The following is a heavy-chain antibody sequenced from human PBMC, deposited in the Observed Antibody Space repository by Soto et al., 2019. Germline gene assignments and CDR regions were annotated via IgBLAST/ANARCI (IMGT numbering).Heavy chain of an antibody. CDR3: ARDQYYYDSSGYYHYFDY. V-gene: IGHV1-46*03. CDR2: INPSGGST. D-gene: IGHD3-22*01. Sequence: GASVKVSCKASGYTFTSYYMHWVRQAPGQGLEWMGIINPSGGSTSYAQKFQGRVTMTRDTSTSTVYMELSSLRSEDTAVYYCARDQYYYDSSGYYHYFDYWGQGTLVNVS. J-gene: IGHJ4*02. CDR1: GYTFTSYY.